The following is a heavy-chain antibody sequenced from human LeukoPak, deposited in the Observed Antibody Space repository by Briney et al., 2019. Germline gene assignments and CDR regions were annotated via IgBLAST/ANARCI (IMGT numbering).Heavy chain of an antibody. CDR3: ARWEQLAAFDY. CDR1: GYTSTSYD. D-gene: IGHD6-6*01. Sequence: ASVKVSCKASGYTSTSYDINWVRQATGQGLEWMGWMNPNSGNTGYAQKFQGRVTITRNTSISTAYMELSSLRSEDTAVYYCARWEQLAAFDYWGQGTLVTVSS. J-gene: IGHJ4*02. CDR2: MNPNSGNT. V-gene: IGHV1-8*03.